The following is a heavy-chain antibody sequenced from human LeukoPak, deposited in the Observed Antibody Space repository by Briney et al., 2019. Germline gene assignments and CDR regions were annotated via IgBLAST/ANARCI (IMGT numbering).Heavy chain of an antibody. CDR3: ASTDSSGYYYH. CDR2: ISSSSSYI. Sequence: PGGSLRLSCTASGFTFSSYSMNWVRQAQGKGLQWVSSISSSSSYIYYADSVKGRFTISRDNAKNSLYLQMNSLRAEDTAVYYCASTDSSGYYYHWGQGTLVTVSS. J-gene: IGHJ5*02. D-gene: IGHD3-22*01. V-gene: IGHV3-21*03. CDR1: GFTFSSYS.